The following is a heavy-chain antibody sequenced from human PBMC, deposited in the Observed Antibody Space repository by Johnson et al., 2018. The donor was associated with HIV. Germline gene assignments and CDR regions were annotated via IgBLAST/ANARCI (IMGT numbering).Heavy chain of an antibody. D-gene: IGHD6-19*01. CDR2: ISWNSGSI. V-gene: IGHV3-9*01. CDR1: GFTFHDYA. Sequence: VQLVESGGGLVQPGRSLRLSCAASGFTFHDYAMHWVRQASGKGLEWVSGISWNSGSIGYAASVKGRFTISRDNAKNSLYLHMGSLRSEDTAVYYCAKGLLGQWLVQDAFDIWGQGTMVTVSS. J-gene: IGHJ3*02. CDR3: AKGLLGQWLVQDAFDI.